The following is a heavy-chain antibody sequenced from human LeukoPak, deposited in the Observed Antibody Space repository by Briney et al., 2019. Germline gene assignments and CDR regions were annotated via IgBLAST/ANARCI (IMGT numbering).Heavy chain of an antibody. CDR1: GYTFTGYF. J-gene: IGHJ4*02. V-gene: IGHV1-2*02. Sequence: ASVKASCKASGYTFTGYFMHWVRQAPGQGLEWMGWINPNSGGTNYAQKFQGRVTMTRDTSISTAYMELSRLRSDDTAVYYCASSIVYCSSTSCYFNWGQGTLVSVSS. D-gene: IGHD2-2*01. CDR3: ASSIVYCSSTSCYFN. CDR2: INPNSGGT.